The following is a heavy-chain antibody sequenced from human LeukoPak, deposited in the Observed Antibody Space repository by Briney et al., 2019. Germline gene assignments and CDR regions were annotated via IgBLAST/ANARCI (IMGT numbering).Heavy chain of an antibody. Sequence: ASVKVSCKASGYTFTSYGISWVRQAPGQGLEWMGWISAYNGNTNYPQKLQGRVTMTTDTSTSTAYMELRSLRSDDTAVYYCASSGSYLGYFDCWGQGTLVTVSS. CDR2: ISAYNGNT. CDR3: ASSGSYLGYFDC. D-gene: IGHD1-26*01. J-gene: IGHJ4*02. V-gene: IGHV1-18*01. CDR1: GYTFTSYG.